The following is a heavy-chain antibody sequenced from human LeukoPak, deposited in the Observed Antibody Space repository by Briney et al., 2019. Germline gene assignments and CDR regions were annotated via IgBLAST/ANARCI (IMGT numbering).Heavy chain of an antibody. Sequence: PGGSLRLSCAASGFTFRSYGMSWVRQAPGKGLEWVSAISGSGGSTYYADSVRGRFTISRDNSKNTLYLQMNSLRAEDTAVYYCARGYTSGWNLLRYWGQGTLVTVSS. D-gene: IGHD6-19*01. J-gene: IGHJ4*02. CDR3: ARGYTSGWNLLRY. CDR2: ISGSGGST. V-gene: IGHV3-23*01. CDR1: GFTFRSYG.